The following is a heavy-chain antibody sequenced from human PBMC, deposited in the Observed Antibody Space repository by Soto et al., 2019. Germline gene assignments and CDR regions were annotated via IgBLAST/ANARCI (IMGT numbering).Heavy chain of an antibody. V-gene: IGHV3-30*18. CDR2: ISYDGSNK. CDR1: GFTFSSYG. Sequence: LRLSCAASGFTFSSYGMHWVRQAPGKGLEWVAVISYDGSNKYYADSVKGRFTISRDNPKNTLYLQINSLRAEDTAVYYCAKNGEQQFFVQNWFDPWGQGTLVTVSS. CDR3: AKNGEQQFFVQNWFDP. J-gene: IGHJ5*02. D-gene: IGHD6-13*01.